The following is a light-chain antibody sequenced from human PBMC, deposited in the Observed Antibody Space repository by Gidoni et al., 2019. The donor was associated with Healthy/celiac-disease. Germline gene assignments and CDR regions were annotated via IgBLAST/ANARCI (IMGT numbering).Light chain of an antibody. CDR3: QKYNRDPPFT. J-gene: IGKJ4*01. CDR2: AAS. V-gene: IGKV1-27*01. CDR1: QGISNS. Sequence: DIQMTQSPSPLSASVGDRVTITCRASQGISNSLAWYQQKPGKVPKLLIYAASTVQSGVPSRFSGSGAGTDFTLTISSLQPEDVATYYCQKYNRDPPFTFGGGTKVEIK.